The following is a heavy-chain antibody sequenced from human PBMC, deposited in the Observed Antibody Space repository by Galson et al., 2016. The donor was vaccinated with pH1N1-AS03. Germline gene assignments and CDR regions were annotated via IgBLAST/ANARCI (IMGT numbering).Heavy chain of an antibody. J-gene: IGHJ4*02. D-gene: IGHD3-22*01. V-gene: IGHV3-74*01. CDR1: GFTFSSYW. CDR2: INSDGRST. CDR3: AKGGRYYDSLIDY. Sequence: SLRLSCAASGFTFSSYWMHWVRQAPGKGLVWVSRINSDGRSTSYADSVKGRFTISRDNAKNTLYLQMNSLRAKDTAVYYCAKGGRYYDSLIDYWGQGTLVTVSS.